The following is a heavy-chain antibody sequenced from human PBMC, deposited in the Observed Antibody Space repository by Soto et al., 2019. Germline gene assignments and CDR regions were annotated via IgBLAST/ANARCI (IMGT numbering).Heavy chain of an antibody. D-gene: IGHD3-22*01. J-gene: IGHJ3*02. Sequence: SVKVSCKASGGTFSSYTISWVRQAPGQGLEWMGRIIPILGIANYAQKFQGRVTITADKSTSTAYMELRSLRSDDTAVYYCARAYYFDTSGYYHRRAFDIWGQGTMVTVSS. CDR3: ARAYYFDTSGYYHRRAFDI. V-gene: IGHV1-69*02. CDR1: GGTFSSYT. CDR2: IIPILGIA.